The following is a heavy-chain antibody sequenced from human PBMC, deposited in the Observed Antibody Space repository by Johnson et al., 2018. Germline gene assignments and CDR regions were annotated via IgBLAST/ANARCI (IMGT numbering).Heavy chain of an antibody. CDR2: IDYSGST. V-gene: IGHV4-59*01. CDR1: GGSISSYY. Sequence: VQLVESGPGLVKPSETLSLTCTVSGGSISSYYWNWIRQPPGKGLEWIGYIDYSGSTNYNPSLKSRVTMSVDTSKNQFSLRLSPVTAADTAVYYCARGTFYDDSSAPGPFQHWGQGTLVTVSS. D-gene: IGHD3-22*01. CDR3: ARGTFYDDSSAPGPFQH. J-gene: IGHJ1*01.